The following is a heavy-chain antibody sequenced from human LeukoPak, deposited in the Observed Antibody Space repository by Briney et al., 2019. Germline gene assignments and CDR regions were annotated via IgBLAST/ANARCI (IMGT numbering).Heavy chain of an antibody. Sequence: GGSLRLSCAASGFTFSSYSMNWVRQAPGKGLEWVSYISSSSSTIYYADSVKGRFTISRDNAKNSLYLQMNSLRAEDTAVYYCAKDDPPRYSGSYYYWGQGTLVTVSS. J-gene: IGHJ4*02. CDR2: ISSSSSTI. D-gene: IGHD1-26*01. CDR1: GFTFSSYS. CDR3: AKDDPPRYSGSYYY. V-gene: IGHV3-48*01.